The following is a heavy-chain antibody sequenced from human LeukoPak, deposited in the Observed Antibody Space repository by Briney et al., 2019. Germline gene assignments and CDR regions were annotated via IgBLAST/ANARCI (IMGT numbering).Heavy chain of an antibody. CDR1: GGSFSGYY. D-gene: IGHD6-13*01. Sequence: SETLSLTCAVYGGSFSGYYWSWIRQPPGKGLEWIGEINHSGSTNYNPSLKSRVTISVDTSKNQFSLKLSSVTAADTAVYYCARHRGIAAAGRMWGQYNWFDPWGQGTLVTVSS. J-gene: IGHJ5*02. CDR3: ARHRGIAAAGRMWGQYNWFDP. V-gene: IGHV4-34*01. CDR2: INHSGST.